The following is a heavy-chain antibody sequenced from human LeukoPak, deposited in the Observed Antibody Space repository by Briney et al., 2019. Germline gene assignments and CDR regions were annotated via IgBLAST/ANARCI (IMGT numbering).Heavy chain of an antibody. D-gene: IGHD2-21*01. V-gene: IGHV1-18*01. J-gene: IGHJ4*02. CDR2: ISAYNGNT. CDR1: GYTFTSYG. Sequence: GASVKVSCKASGYTFTSYGISWVRQAPGQGLEWMGWISAYNGNTNYAQKFQGRVTMTTDTSTSTAYMEVRSLRSDDTAVYYCARGPCGGDCYWVDYWGQGTLVTVSS. CDR3: ARGPCGGDCYWVDY.